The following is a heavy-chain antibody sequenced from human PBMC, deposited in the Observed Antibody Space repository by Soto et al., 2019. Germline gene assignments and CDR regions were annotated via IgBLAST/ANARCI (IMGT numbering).Heavy chain of an antibody. CDR2: IIPIFHTT. V-gene: IGHV1-69*06. D-gene: IGHD2-21*01. CDR3: AREQIPTSTGGGGAFDV. CDR1: GGTFSSYP. Sequence: QVHLVQSGAEVKKPGSSVKVSCKPSGGTFSSYPVSWVRQAPGQGLEWMGGIIPIFHTTTYAQRFKGRVTITADKSTGTVYMELTSLRSEDTAVYYCAREQIPTSTGGGGAFDVWGQGTMVTVSS. J-gene: IGHJ3*01.